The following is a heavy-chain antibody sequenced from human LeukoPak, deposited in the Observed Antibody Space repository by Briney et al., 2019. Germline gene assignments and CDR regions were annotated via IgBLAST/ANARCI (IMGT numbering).Heavy chain of an antibody. D-gene: IGHD3-22*01. Sequence: GRSLRLSCAASGFTFSSYGMHWVRQAPGKGLEWVAVISYDGSNKYYADSVKGRFTISRDNSKNTLYLQMNSLRAEDTAVYYCAKGEYYYDSSGYHNWFDPWGQGTLVTVSS. CDR2: ISYDGSNK. CDR1: GFTFSSYG. V-gene: IGHV3-30*18. J-gene: IGHJ5*02. CDR3: AKGEYYYDSSGYHNWFDP.